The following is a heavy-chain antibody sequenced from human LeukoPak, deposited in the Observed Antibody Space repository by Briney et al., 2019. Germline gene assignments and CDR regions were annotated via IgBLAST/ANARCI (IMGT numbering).Heavy chain of an antibody. J-gene: IGHJ6*02. Sequence: SVKVSWKASGGTFSSYAISWVRQAPGQGLEWMGGIIPIFGTANYAQKFQGRVTITADESTSTAYMELSSLRSEDTAVYYCARDRAPGYCSSTSCYYYYYGMDVWGQGTTVTVSS. CDR3: ARDRAPGYCSSTSCYYYYYGMDV. D-gene: IGHD2-2*01. V-gene: IGHV1-69*13. CDR1: GGTFSSYA. CDR2: IIPIFGTA.